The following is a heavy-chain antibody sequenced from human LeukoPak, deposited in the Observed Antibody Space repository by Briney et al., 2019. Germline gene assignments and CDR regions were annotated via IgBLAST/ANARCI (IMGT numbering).Heavy chain of an antibody. CDR3: TTSYYYDSSGTTFDY. D-gene: IGHD3-22*01. Sequence: GGSLRLSCTASGFTFGDYAMSWVRQAPGKGLEWVGFIRSKAYGGTTEYAASVKGRFTISRDDSKNTPYLQMNSLKTEDTAVYYCTTSYYYDSSGTTFDYWGQGTLVTVSS. CDR2: IRSKAYGGTT. J-gene: IGHJ4*02. V-gene: IGHV3-49*04. CDR1: GFTFGDYA.